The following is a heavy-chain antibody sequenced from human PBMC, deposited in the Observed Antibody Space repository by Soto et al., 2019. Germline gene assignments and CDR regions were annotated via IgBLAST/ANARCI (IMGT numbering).Heavy chain of an antibody. D-gene: IGHD5-12*01. Sequence: GSLRLSCAASGFTVSSNYMNWVRQAPGRGLEWVSIIYSGGRAYYADSVKGRFTISRDNSKNTLYLQMNRLRAEDTAVYYCARGMDIVIRGGSNGMDVWGQGTTVIVSS. V-gene: IGHV3-53*01. J-gene: IGHJ6*02. CDR3: ARGMDIVIRGGSNGMDV. CDR1: GFTVSSNY. CDR2: IYSGGRA.